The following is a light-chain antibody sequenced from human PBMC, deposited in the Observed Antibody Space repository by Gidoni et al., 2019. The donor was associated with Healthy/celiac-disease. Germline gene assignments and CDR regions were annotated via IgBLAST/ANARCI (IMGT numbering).Light chain of an antibody. J-gene: IGLJ2*01. Sequence: QSVLTKTPSASGTPGPRVTITCSGSSSNIGSNTVNWYQQLPGTAPQLLIYNNNQRPSGVPDRFSGSKSGTSASLAISGLQSEDEADYYCAAWDDSLNGLVFGGGTKLTVL. CDR3: AAWDDSLNGLV. V-gene: IGLV1-44*01. CDR2: NNN. CDR1: SSNIGSNT.